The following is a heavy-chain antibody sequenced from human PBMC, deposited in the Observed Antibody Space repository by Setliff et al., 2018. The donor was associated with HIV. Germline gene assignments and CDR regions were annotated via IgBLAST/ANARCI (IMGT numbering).Heavy chain of an antibody. CDR3: ARGYSYGYYFDY. D-gene: IGHD5-18*01. CDR2: ISWNSGSI. V-gene: IGHV3-9*03. J-gene: IGHJ4*02. Sequence: PGGSLRLSCAASGFTFDDYAMHWVRQAPGKGLEWVSGISWNSGSIGYADSVKGRFTISRGNAKNSLYLQMNSLRAEDMALYYCARGYSYGYYFDYWGQGTLVTVSS. CDR1: GFTFDDYA.